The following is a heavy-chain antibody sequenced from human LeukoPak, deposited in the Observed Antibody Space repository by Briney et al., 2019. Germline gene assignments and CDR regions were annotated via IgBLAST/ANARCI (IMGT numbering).Heavy chain of an antibody. CDR1: GITFSRHG. J-gene: IGHJ4*02. V-gene: IGHV3-30*03. D-gene: IGHD3-3*01. CDR2: IADDGGVK. CDR3: AREATWGEWYFDH. Sequence: GGSLRLSCVASGITFSRHGMDWVRQAPGKGLEWVAVIADDGGVKQYADSVKGRFTVSRDNSKSTLYLQMNGLGVEDTAIYYCAREATWGEWYFDHWGQGTPVTVSS.